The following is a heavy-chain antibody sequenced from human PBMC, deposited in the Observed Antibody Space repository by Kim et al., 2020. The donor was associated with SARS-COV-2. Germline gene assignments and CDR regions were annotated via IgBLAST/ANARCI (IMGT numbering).Heavy chain of an antibody. CDR3: ARGGPFSGSGSPFDY. V-gene: IGHV1-3*04. J-gene: IGHJ4*02. D-gene: IGHD3-10*01. CDR1: GYTFSKNG. Sequence: ASVNVSCKASGYTFSKNGIDWVRQAPGQRLEWMGWINIGDGNTEYSEKFYDRLTITRDTSASASYLELSRLTSEDSGVYYCARGGPFSGSGSPFDYWGQGTLVIVSS. CDR2: INIGDGNT.